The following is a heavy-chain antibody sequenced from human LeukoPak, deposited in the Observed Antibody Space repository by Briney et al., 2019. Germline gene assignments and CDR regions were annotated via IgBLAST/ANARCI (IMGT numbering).Heavy chain of an antibody. CDR1: GFTFSSYG. CDR2: ISRDGSNE. V-gene: IGHV3-30*03. D-gene: IGHD6-19*01. Sequence: PGGSLRLSCAASGFTFSSYGMHWVRQAPGKGLEWVAAISRDGSNEYYADSVKGRFTTSRDNSKKTLYLQMNSLRPEDTAVYYCARDLKTSGWYGDFDYWGQGTLVTVSS. J-gene: IGHJ4*02. CDR3: ARDLKTSGWYGDFDY.